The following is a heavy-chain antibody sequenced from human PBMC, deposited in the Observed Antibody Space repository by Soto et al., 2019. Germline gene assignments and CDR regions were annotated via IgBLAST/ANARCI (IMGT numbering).Heavy chain of an antibody. V-gene: IGHV3-23*01. J-gene: IGHJ4*01. D-gene: IGHD3-22*01. CDR3: AKDAPGSGWLSDY. CDR2: IGGSGGDT. CDR1: GFTFSIYA. Sequence: GGSLRLSCAASGFTFSIYAMTWVRQAPGKGLEWVSTIGGSGGDTSYADFVRGHFTISRDNSRNSLYLQMNSLRAEDTAVYYCAKDAPGSGWLSDYWGQGTLVTVSS.